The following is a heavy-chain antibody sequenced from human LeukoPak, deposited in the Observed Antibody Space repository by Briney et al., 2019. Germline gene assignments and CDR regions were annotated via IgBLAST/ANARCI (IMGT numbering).Heavy chain of an antibody. CDR2: IKSDDSST. CDR3: TAIRPDY. J-gene: IGHJ4*02. Sequence: GGSLRLSCAASGFTVSDNYMSWVRQAPGKGLVWVSRIKSDDSSTDYADSVKGRFTISRDNAKNTLYLQMNSLRVEDMAVYYCTAIRPDYWGRGTLVTVSP. V-gene: IGHV3-74*01. D-gene: IGHD2-21*02. CDR1: GFTVSDNY.